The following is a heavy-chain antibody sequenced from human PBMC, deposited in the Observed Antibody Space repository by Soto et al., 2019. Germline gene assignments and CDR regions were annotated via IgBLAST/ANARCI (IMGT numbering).Heavy chain of an antibody. CDR3: ATSGLRFLEWPSYYFDY. V-gene: IGHV3-33*01. D-gene: IGHD3-3*01. J-gene: IGHJ4*02. CDR2: IWYDGSNK. CDR1: GFTFSSYG. Sequence: GGSLILSCAASGFTFSSYGMHWVRQAPGKGLEWVAVIWYDGSNKYYADSVKGRFTISRDNSKNTLYLQMNSLRAEDTAVYYCATSGLRFLEWPSYYFDYWGQGTLVTVSS.